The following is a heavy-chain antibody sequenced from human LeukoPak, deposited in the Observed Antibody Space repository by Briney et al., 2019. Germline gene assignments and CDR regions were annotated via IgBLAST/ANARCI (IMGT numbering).Heavy chain of an antibody. Sequence: GASVKVSCKASGYTFTGYYMHWVRQAPGQGLEWMGWISAYNGNTNYAQKLQGRVTMTTDTSTSTAYMELRSLRSDDTAVYYCARENTYYDFWSGYHRPYYFDYWGQGTLVTVSS. CDR2: ISAYNGNT. J-gene: IGHJ4*02. V-gene: IGHV1-18*04. CDR1: GYTFTGYY. D-gene: IGHD3-3*01. CDR3: ARENTYYDFWSGYHRPYYFDY.